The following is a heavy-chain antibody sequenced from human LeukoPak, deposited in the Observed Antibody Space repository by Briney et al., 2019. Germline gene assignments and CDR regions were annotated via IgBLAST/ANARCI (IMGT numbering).Heavy chain of an antibody. D-gene: IGHD2-2*01. Sequence: SETLSLTCAVYGGSFSGYYWSWIRPPPGKGLEWIGEINHSGSTNYNPSLKSRVTISVDTSKNQFSLKLSSVTAADTAVYYCARGGGCSSTSCYFPHDYWGQGTLVTVSS. J-gene: IGHJ4*02. CDR2: INHSGST. V-gene: IGHV4-34*01. CDR1: GGSFSGYY. CDR3: ARGGGCSSTSCYFPHDY.